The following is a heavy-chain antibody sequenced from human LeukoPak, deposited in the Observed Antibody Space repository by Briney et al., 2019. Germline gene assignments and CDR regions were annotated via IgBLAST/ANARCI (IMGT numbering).Heavy chain of an antibody. CDR2: IYTSGST. D-gene: IGHD3-10*01. J-gene: IGHJ5*02. CDR3: ARNTMVRGVRAWFDP. V-gene: IGHV4-4*07. CDR1: GGSISSYY. Sequence: SETLSLTCTVSGGSISSYYWSWIRQPAGKGLEWIGRIYTSGSTNYNPSLKSRVTMSVDTSKNQFSLKLSSVTAADTAVYYCARNTMVRGVRAWFDPWGQGTLVTVSS.